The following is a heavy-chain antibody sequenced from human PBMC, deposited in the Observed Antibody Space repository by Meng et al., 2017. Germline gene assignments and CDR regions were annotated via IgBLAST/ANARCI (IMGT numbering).Heavy chain of an antibody. J-gene: IGHJ4*02. CDR3: ARDSGYSGSYFAY. D-gene: IGHD1-26*01. Sequence: GESLKISCAASGFTFSSYWMHWVRQAPGKGLVWVSRINSDGSSTSYADSVKGRFTISRDNAKNTLYLQMNSLRAEDTAVYYCARDSGYSGSYFAYWGQGTLVTVSS. CDR1: GFTFSSYW. CDR2: INSDGSST. V-gene: IGHV3-74*01.